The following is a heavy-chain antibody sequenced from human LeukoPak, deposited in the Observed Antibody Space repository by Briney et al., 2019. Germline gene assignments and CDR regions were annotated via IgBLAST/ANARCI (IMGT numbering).Heavy chain of an antibody. CDR3: AKTVIWDIVVVVAATSHYYFDY. D-gene: IGHD2-15*01. Sequence: GGSLRLSCAASGFTFSSYAMSWVRQAPGKGLEWVSAISGSGGSTYYADSVKGRFTISRDNSKNTLYLQMNSLRAEDTAVYYCAKTVIWDIVVVVAATSHYYFDYWGQGTLVTVSS. V-gene: IGHV3-23*01. J-gene: IGHJ4*02. CDR2: ISGSGGST. CDR1: GFTFSSYA.